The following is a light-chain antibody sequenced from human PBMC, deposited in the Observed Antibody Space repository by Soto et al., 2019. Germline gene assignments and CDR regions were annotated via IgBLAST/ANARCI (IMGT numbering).Light chain of an antibody. J-gene: IGKJ1*01. CDR3: QQYNSWPWT. CDR1: RSVATN. Sequence: EMVMTQSPATLSVSPGERATLSCRASRSVATNLAWYQQTPGQAPRLLIYGASTRATGLPPRFRASGSGTESTLTISSLQSEYSAVYYCQQYNSWPWTFGQGTKVEMK. V-gene: IGKV3-15*01. CDR2: GAS.